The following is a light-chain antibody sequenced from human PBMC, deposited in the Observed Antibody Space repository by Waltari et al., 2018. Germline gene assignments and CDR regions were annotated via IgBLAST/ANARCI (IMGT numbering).Light chain of an antibody. CDR3: QAWDNSAVI. J-gene: IGLJ2*01. Sequence: SSELTQPASVSVSPGQTATIICSGDILREKYTSWYQHKAGQAPLVINHKDTNRPPGTPGRFSGSYAGNKVTLTISETQSVEEADYYCQAWDNSAVIFGGGTKLTVL. CDR1: ILREKY. V-gene: IGLV3-1*01. CDR2: KDT.